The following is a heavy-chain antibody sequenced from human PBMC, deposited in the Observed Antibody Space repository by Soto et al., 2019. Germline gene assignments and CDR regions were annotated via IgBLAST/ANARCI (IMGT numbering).Heavy chain of an antibody. Sequence: QVQLMQSGAVVKKPGASVMVSCKASGYTFASYAISWMRQAPGQGLEWMGWISAYNGNTNYAQKLQGRVTMTTDTSTSTAYMELRSLRSDDTAVYCCARDPPPPDYWGQGTLVTVSS. CDR3: ARDPPPPDY. V-gene: IGHV1-18*01. J-gene: IGHJ4*02. CDR2: ISAYNGNT. CDR1: GYTFASYA.